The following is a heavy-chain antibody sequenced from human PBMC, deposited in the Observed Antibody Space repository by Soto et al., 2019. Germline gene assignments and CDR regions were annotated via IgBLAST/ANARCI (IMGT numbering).Heavy chain of an antibody. J-gene: IGHJ5*02. D-gene: IGHD3-22*01. CDR2: IYHSGST. Sequence: SETLSLTCAVSGYSISSGYYWGWIRQPPGKGLEWIGSIYHSGSTYYNPSLKSRVTISVDTSKNQFSLKLSSVAAADMAVYYCARPVTMMVWFDPWGQGTLVTVSS. V-gene: IGHV4-38-2*01. CDR1: GYSISSGYY. CDR3: ARPVTMMVWFDP.